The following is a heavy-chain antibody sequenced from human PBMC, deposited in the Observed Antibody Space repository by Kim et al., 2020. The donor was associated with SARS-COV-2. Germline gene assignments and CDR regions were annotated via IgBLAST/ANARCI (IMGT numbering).Heavy chain of an antibody. CDR1: GFTFSNAW. V-gene: IGHV3-15*01. CDR2: IKSKIDGGTT. CDR3: ATDYSSRLR. Sequence: GGSLRLSCTASGFTFSNAWMNWVRQAPGKGLEWVGHIKSKIDGGTTDYPAPVKDRFTISRDESKNTLYLQINSLKTEDTAVYYCATDYSSRLRWGQGTLVTVSS. J-gene: IGHJ4*02. D-gene: IGHD6-13*01.